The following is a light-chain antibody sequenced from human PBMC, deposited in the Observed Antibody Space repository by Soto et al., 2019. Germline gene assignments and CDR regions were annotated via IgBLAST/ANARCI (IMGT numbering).Light chain of an antibody. J-gene: IGLJ3*02. Sequence: QAVVTQEPSPTVSPGGTVTLTCALTTGAVTSDYYPNWFQRKPGQALRTLIYRTSNKHSWTPARFSGSLLGGKAALTLSGVQPEDEADYYCVLLYGDAWVFGGGTKLTVL. CDR1: TGAVTSDYY. CDR2: RTS. V-gene: IGLV7-43*01. CDR3: VLLYGDAWV.